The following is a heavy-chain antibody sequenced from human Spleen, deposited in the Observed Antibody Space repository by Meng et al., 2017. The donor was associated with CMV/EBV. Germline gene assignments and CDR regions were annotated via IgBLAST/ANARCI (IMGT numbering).Heavy chain of an antibody. V-gene: IGHV4-4*02. CDR3: ARLGYSYGSYYFDY. CDR2: IYHSGST. CDR1: GGSISSSNW. J-gene: IGHJ4*02. Sequence: VSGGSISSSNWCSWVRQPPGKGLEWIGEIYHSGSTNYNPSLKSRVTISVDKSKNQFSLKLSSVTAADTAVYYCARLGYSYGSYYFDYWGQGTLVTVSS. D-gene: IGHD5-18*01.